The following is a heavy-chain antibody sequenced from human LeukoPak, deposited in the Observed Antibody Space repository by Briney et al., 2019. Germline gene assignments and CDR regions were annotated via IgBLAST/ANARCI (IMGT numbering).Heavy chain of an antibody. CDR2: IYYSGST. J-gene: IGHJ4*02. V-gene: IGHV4-59*01. Sequence: SETLSLTCTVSGGSISSYYWSWIRQPPGKGLEWIGYIYYSGSTNYNPSLKSRVTISVDTSKNQFSLKLSSVTAADTAVYYCAGVGTPGTYYFDYWGQGTLVTVSS. D-gene: IGHD1-14*01. CDR3: AGVGTPGTYYFDY. CDR1: GGSISSYY.